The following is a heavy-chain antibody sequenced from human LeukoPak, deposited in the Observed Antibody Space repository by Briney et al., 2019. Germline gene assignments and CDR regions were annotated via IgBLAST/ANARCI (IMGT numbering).Heavy chain of an antibody. V-gene: IGHV4-34*01. Sequence: SETLSLTCSIYGGPLNGYYWSWIRQPPGKGLEWIGEINHSGTTNYNPSLESRVTISVDTSKNQCSLKLSSMTAADTAVYYCARGGSYPTRNDYWGQGTLVTVSS. CDR2: INHSGTT. D-gene: IGHD1-26*01. J-gene: IGHJ4*02. CDR1: GGPLNGYY. CDR3: ARGGSYPTRNDY.